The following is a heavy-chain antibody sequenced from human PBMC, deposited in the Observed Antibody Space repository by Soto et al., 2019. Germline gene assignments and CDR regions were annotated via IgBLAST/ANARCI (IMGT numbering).Heavy chain of an antibody. V-gene: IGHV4-4*02. CDR1: GGSISSNNW. Sequence: VQLQESGPGLVNPSGTLSLTCAVSGGSISSNNWWSWVRQPPGKGQGWIGEIFHDGGVNYNPSLSGRVTLSVETSNMQASLNLNSVTAADTALYYCASVMDGPTYRPSGLDYWGQGTVVTVSS. CDR2: IFHDGGV. D-gene: IGHD2-8*01. J-gene: IGHJ4*02. CDR3: ASVMDGPTYRPSGLDY.